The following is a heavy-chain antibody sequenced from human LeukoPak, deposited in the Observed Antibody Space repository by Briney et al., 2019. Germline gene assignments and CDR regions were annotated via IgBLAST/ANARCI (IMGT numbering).Heavy chain of an antibody. D-gene: IGHD2-15*01. Sequence: GGSLRLSCAASGFTVSSNYMSWVRQAPGKGLEWVSVIYSGGSTYYADSVKGRFTISRDNSKNTLYLQMNSLRAEDTAVYYCARESGYWSGGSCLNWFDPWGQGTLVTVSS. CDR2: IYSGGST. J-gene: IGHJ5*02. V-gene: IGHV3-66*01. CDR3: ARESGYWSGGSCLNWFDP. CDR1: GFTVSSNY.